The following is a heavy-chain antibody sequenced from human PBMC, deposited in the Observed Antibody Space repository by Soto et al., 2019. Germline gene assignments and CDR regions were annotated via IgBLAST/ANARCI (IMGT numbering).Heavy chain of an antibody. CDR2: VNPTGGST. CDR3: ARSSGGLLGIIIEGSNWVAT. Sequence: ASVKVSCKAPADTFTSYYLHWVRQAPGHGLEWMGIVNPTGGSTRFAQTLQGRITMTTDTSTSTVYMELRSLRSEDTAVYYCARSSGGLLGIIIEGSNWVATGGHGSLVTVSS. D-gene: IGHD3-10*01. V-gene: IGHV1-46*01. J-gene: IGHJ5*01. CDR1: ADTFTSYY.